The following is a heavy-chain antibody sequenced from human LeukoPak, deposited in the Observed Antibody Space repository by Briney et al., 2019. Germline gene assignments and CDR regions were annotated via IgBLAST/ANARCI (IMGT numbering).Heavy chain of an antibody. CDR3: AREGAYDFWSGYYYYYYMDV. CDR2: IKQDGSEK. Sequence: GGSLRLSCAASGFTFSSYWMSWVRQAPGKGLEWVANIKQDGSEKYYVDSVKGRFTISRDNAKNSLYLQMNSLRAEDTAVYCCAREGAYDFWSGYYYYYYMDVWGKGTTVTVSS. V-gene: IGHV3-7*01. CDR1: GFTFSSYW. J-gene: IGHJ6*03. D-gene: IGHD3-3*01.